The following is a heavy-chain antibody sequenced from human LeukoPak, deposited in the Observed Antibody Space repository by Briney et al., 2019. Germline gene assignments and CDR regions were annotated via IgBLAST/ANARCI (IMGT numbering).Heavy chain of an antibody. D-gene: IGHD3-22*01. CDR2: ISGSGGST. CDR1: GFTFSSYA. Sequence: GRSLRLSCAASGFTFSSYAMSWVRQAPGKGLEWVSAISGSGGSTYYADSVKGRFTISRDNSKNTLYLQMNSLRAEDTAVYYCAKGRYYDSSGYYPPKTFDYWGQGTLVTVSS. CDR3: AKGRYYDSSGYYPPKTFDY. V-gene: IGHV3-23*01. J-gene: IGHJ4*02.